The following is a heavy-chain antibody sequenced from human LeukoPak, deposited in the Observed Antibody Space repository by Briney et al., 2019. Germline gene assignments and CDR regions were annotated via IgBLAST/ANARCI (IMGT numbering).Heavy chain of an antibody. CDR1: GGSISSYY. D-gene: IGHD3-3*01. CDR3: AREHPYFDSWGGSFAY. V-gene: IGHV4-59*01. CDR2: IYYSGST. J-gene: IGHJ4*02. Sequence: SETLSLTCTVSGGSISSYYWSWIRQPPGKGLEWIGYIYYSGSTNYNPSLKSRVTISVDTSKNQFSLKLSSVTAADPAVYYCAREHPYFDSWGGSFAYWGQGTPPTASS.